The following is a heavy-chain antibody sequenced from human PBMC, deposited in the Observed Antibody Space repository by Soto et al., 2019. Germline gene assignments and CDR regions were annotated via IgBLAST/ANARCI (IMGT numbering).Heavy chain of an antibody. Sequence: GGSLRLACVASGFTFSSYAMSWLRHAPGKGLEWVSAISGSGGSTYYADSVKGRFTISRDNSKNTLYLQWSSLKASDTAMYYCASMRAPYGDYVFDYWGQGTLVTVSS. D-gene: IGHD4-17*01. CDR3: ASMRAPYGDYVFDY. J-gene: IGHJ4*02. CDR2: ISGSGGST. V-gene: IGHV3-23*01. CDR1: GFTFSSYA.